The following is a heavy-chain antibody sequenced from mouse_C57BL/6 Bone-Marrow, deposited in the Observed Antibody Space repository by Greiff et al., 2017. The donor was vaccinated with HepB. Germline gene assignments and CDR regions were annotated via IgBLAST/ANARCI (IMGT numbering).Heavy chain of an antibody. Sequence: VQLQQSGAELMQPGASVRLSCKATGYTFTGYWIEWVKQRPGHGLEWIGEILPVSGSTNYNEKFKGKATFTADTSSNTAYMQLSSLTTEDSAIYYCARKGIYYGYEGIDYWGQGTTLTVSS. J-gene: IGHJ2*01. D-gene: IGHD2-2*01. CDR1: GYTFTGYW. V-gene: IGHV1-9*01. CDR2: ILPVSGST. CDR3: ARKGIYYGYEGIDY.